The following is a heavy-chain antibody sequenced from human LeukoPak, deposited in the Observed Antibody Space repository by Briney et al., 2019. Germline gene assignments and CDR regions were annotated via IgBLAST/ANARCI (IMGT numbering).Heavy chain of an antibody. CDR3: AKGLDTFDH. CDR1: GFSLGTYA. D-gene: IGHD5-18*01. V-gene: IGHV3-23*01. Sequence: GGSLRLSCAASGFSLGTYAMSWVRQAPGEGLEWVSAISGTAGYTYYADSVKGRFTISRDTSRNTLYLQMNSLRAEDTAIYYCAKGLDTFDHWGQGTLVSVST. CDR2: ISGTAGYT. J-gene: IGHJ4*02.